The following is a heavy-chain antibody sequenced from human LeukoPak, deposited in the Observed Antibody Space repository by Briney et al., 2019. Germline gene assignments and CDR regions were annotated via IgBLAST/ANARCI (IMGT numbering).Heavy chain of an antibody. V-gene: IGHV4-61*02. CDR3: ARDFWSGYWRANWFAP. CDR1: GDSVSDKNFY. Sequence: KSSETLSLTCDVSGDSVSDKNFYWTWVRQPAGRGLEWIGRISTPGSTNYNPSLKSRVTISVDTSKNQFSLKLSSVTAADTAVYYCARDFWSGYWRANWFAPSGQETLVTVSS. CDR2: ISTPGST. D-gene: IGHD3-3*01. J-gene: IGHJ5*02.